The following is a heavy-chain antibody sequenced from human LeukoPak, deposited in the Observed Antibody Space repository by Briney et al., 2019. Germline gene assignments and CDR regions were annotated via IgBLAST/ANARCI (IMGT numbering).Heavy chain of an antibody. J-gene: IGHJ5*02. CDR3: ARCFNYYYGSGSYLLDP. D-gene: IGHD3-10*01. Sequence: GASVKVSCKASGYTFTSYAMHWVRQAPGQRLEWMGWINAGNGNTKYSQKFQGRVTMTTDTSTSTAYMELRSLRSDDTAVYYCARCFNYYYGSGSYLLDPWGQGTLVTVSS. CDR1: GYTFTSYA. CDR2: INAGNGNT. V-gene: IGHV1-3*01.